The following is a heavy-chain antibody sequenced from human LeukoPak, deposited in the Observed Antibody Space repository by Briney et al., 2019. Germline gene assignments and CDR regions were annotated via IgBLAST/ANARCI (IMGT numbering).Heavy chain of an antibody. D-gene: IGHD2-15*01. CDR1: GASISSYY. CDR2: IYYSGST. CDR3: ARGRWWLDY. J-gene: IGHJ4*02. Sequence: PSETLSLTCTLSGASISSYYWSWIRQPPGKGLEWIGYIYYSGSTNYNPSLKSRVTISVDTSKNQFSLKLSSVTAADTAVYYCARGRWWLDYWGQGTLVTVSS. V-gene: IGHV4-59*01.